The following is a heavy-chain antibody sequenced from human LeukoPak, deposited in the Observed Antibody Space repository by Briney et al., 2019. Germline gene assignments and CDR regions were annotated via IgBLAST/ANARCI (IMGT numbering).Heavy chain of an antibody. CDR2: IFCSGST. CDR1: GCSISSYD. Sequence: SETLSLTCTVSGCSISSYDWSWIRQPPGKGLEWIGYIFCSGSTNYNPSLKSRVTISVDTSKNQVSLKLRSVTAADTAVYYCARTNPSFDYWGQGTLVTVSS. J-gene: IGHJ4*02. CDR3: ARTNPSFDY. V-gene: IGHV4-59*08.